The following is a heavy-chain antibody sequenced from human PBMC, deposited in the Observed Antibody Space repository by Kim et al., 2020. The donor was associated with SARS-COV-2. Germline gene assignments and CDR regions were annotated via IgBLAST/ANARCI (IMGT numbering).Heavy chain of an antibody. CDR2: IKSKTDGGTT. CDR1: GFTFSNAW. Sequence: GGSLRLSCAASGFTFSNAWMSWVRQAPGKGLEWVGRIKSKTDGGTTDYAAPVKGRFTISRDDSKNTLYLQMNSLKTEDTAVYYCTTDRGYCSSTSCRPVGDYWGQGTLVTVSS. J-gene: IGHJ4*02. CDR3: TTDRGYCSSTSCRPVGDY. D-gene: IGHD2-2*01. V-gene: IGHV3-15*01.